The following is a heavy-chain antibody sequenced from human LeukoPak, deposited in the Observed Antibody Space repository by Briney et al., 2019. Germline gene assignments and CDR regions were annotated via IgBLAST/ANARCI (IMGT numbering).Heavy chain of an antibody. Sequence: SETLSLTCTVSGASFNSDDQYWNWIRQSPGKGLEWIGSIHPSGMLYNNPSLESRVTMSRDTSKNQFSLNLNSVTAADTAVYFCSRGLDSRKLGYWGRGILVTVSS. CDR2: IHPSGML. J-gene: IGHJ4*02. V-gene: IGHV4-31*03. D-gene: IGHD3-22*01. CDR1: GASFNSDDQY. CDR3: SRGLDSRKLGY.